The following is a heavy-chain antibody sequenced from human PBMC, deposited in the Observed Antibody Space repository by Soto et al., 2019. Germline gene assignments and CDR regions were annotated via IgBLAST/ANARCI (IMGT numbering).Heavy chain of an antibody. CDR1: GGSISSYY. V-gene: IGHV4-59*08. D-gene: IGHD3-22*01. CDR2: IYYSGST. CDR3: ARHVKLYDSSGYHDWAFDY. J-gene: IGHJ4*02. Sequence: SETLSLTCTVSGGSISSYYWSWIRQPPGKGLEWIGYIYYSGSTNYNPSLKSRVTISVDTSKNQFSLKLSSVTAADTAVYYCARHVKLYDSSGYHDWAFDYWGQGTLVTVSS.